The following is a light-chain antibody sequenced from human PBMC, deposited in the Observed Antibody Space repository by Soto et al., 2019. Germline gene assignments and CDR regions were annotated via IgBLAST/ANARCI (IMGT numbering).Light chain of an antibody. CDR3: QHRSIWPVS. Sequence: DIVMTQSPGTLSLSPGERATFSCRASQSVNTNLAWYQLKPGQAPRLLIYGASNRATGIPARFSGSGSGTDFTLTISSLEPGDFAVYYCQHRSIWPVSFGQGTRLEIK. CDR1: QSVNTN. V-gene: IGKV3-11*01. CDR2: GAS. J-gene: IGKJ5*01.